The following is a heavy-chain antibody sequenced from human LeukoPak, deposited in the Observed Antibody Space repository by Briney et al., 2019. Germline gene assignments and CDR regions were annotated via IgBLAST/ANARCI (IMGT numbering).Heavy chain of an antibody. V-gene: IGHV4-4*09. CDR1: GSISGYY. CDR2: IYTSGST. J-gene: IGHJ3*02. Sequence: SETLSLTCTVSGSISGYYWSWIRQPPGKGLEWIGYIYTSGSTNYNPSLESRVTISVDTSKNQFSLDLSSVTAADAAVYYCARQKCTSTSCLTKNAFDIWGQGTMVTVSS. CDR3: ARQKCTSTSCLTKNAFDI. D-gene: IGHD2-2*01.